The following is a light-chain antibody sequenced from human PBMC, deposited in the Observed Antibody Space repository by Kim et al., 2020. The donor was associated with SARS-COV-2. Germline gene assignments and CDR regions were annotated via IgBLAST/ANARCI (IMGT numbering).Light chain of an antibody. J-gene: IGKJ3*01. CDR2: GAS. CDR1: QDIRNY. V-gene: IGKV1-33*01. Sequence: ASVGDRVTITCQASQDIRNYLNWYQHKPGKAPKLLLYGASNLETVVPSRFSASGSGKHFTFTISSLQPEDIATYYCQQCHTVPITFGPGTKVDIK. CDR3: QQCHTVPIT.